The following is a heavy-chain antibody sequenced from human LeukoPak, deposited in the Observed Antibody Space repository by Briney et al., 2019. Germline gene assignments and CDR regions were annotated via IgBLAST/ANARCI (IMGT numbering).Heavy chain of an antibody. CDR2: INHSGST. CDR3: ARVAWRIWLQSKRYYFDY. V-gene: IGHV4-34*01. CDR1: GGSFSGYY. D-gene: IGHD5-24*01. Sequence: SETLSLTCAVYGGSFSGYYWSWIRQPPGKGLEWNGEINHSGSTNYNPSPKSRVTISVDTSKNQFSLKLSSVTAADTAVYYCARVAWRIWLQSKRYYFDYWGQGTLVTVSS. J-gene: IGHJ4*02.